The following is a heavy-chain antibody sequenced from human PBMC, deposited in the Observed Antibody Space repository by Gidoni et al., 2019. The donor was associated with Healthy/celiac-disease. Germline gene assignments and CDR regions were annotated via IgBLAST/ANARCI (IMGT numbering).Heavy chain of an antibody. CDR1: GFTFSSYW. CDR2: IKQDGSEK. Sequence: EVQLVESGGCLVQPGGSLRLSCAASGFTFSSYWMSWVRQAPGKGLEWVANIKQDGSEKYYVDSVKGRFTISRDNAKNSLYLQMNSLRAEDTAVYYCARARGDFWSGYYPIYYYYGMDVWGQGTTVTVSS. D-gene: IGHD3-3*01. J-gene: IGHJ6*02. V-gene: IGHV3-7*03. CDR3: ARARGDFWSGYYPIYYYYGMDV.